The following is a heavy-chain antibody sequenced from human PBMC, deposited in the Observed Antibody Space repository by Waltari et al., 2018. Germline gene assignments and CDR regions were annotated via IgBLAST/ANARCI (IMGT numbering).Heavy chain of an antibody. Sequence: QVQLVQSGAEVKTPGSSVKVSCKASGCTFGNLAISWVRQAPGRGLEWMGRVIPILRRPNYAQNFQGRVTITADRSTNTAYMELNSLTSGDTAVYYCAKVGAKHNALDVWGQGTSVTVSS. CDR3: AKVGAKHNALDV. D-gene: IGHD1-1*01. CDR2: VIPILRRP. J-gene: IGHJ6*02. CDR1: GCTFGNLA. V-gene: IGHV1-69*09.